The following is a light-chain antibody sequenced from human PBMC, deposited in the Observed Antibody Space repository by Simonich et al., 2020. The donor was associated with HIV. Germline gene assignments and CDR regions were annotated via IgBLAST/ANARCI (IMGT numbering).Light chain of an antibody. CDR2: WAS. Sequence: DIVMTQSPDSLAVSLGERATINCKSSRNILYSSNNKNYLAWYQQKPGQPPNLLIYWASTRESGVPDRFRASGSGTDFTLTISSLQAEDVAVYYCQQYYSTPLTFGGGTKVEIK. CDR1: RNILYSSNNKNY. J-gene: IGKJ4*01. CDR3: QQYYSTPLT. V-gene: IGKV4-1*01.